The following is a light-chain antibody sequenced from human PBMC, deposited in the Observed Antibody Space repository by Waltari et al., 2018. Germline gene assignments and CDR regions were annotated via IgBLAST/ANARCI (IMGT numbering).Light chain of an antibody. J-gene: IGKJ2*03. CDR3: QQSAGSPPVYS. V-gene: IGKV3-20*01. CDR2: GTF. CDR1: PSITSNY. Sequence: DIVLTQSPGTLSLSPGEGATLSCRASPSITSNYLAWYQQKPGQAPRLLIYGTFNRPTGIPDRFSGSGSGTDFTLTISRLEPEDFAVYYCQQSAGSPPVYSFGQGTKLEIK.